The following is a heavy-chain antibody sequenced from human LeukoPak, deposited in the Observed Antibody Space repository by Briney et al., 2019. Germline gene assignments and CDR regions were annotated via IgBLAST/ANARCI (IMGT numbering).Heavy chain of an antibody. CDR1: GFTFSSYS. CDR2: ISSSSSYI. V-gene: IGHV3-21*01. J-gene: IGHJ4*02. Sequence: TGGSLRLSCAASGFTFSSYSMNWVRQAPGKGLEWVSSISSSSSYIYYADSVKGRFTISRDNAKNSLYLQMNSLRAEDTAVYYCARDPIGLAYRLGKWGQGTLVTVSS. D-gene: IGHD2/OR15-2a*01. CDR3: ARDPIGLAYRLGK.